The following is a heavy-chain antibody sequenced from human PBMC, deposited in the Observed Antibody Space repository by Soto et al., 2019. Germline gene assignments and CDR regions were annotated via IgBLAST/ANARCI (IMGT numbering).Heavy chain of an antibody. Sequence: ASVKVSCKASGYTFTSYAMHWVRQAPGQRLEWMGWINAGNGKTKYSQKFQGRVTITRDTSASTAYMELSSLRSEDTAVYYCASNITNADQWLVDWGQGNLVTVSS. D-gene: IGHD6-19*01. CDR1: GYTFTSYA. V-gene: IGHV1-3*01. CDR2: INAGNGKT. CDR3: ASNITNADQWLVD. J-gene: IGHJ4*02.